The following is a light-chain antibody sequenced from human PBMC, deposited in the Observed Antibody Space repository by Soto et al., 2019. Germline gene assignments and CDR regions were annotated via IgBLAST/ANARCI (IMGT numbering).Light chain of an antibody. J-gene: IGLJ2*01. CDR2: DVT. CDR3: NSYTGSSTLVV. CDR1: SSDVGAYNY. V-gene: IGLV2-14*01. Sequence: QSVLTQPASVSGSPGQSITISCTGTSSDVGAYNYVSWYQQHPGKAPKLMIYDVTNRPSGVSNRFSGSKSGNTASLTISGLQAEDEADYYCNSYTGSSTLVVFGGGTKVTVL.